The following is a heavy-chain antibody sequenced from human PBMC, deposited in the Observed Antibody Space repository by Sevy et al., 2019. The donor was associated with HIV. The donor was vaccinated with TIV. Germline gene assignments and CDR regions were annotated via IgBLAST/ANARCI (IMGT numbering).Heavy chain of an antibody. J-gene: IGHJ4*02. V-gene: IGHV3-23*01. CDR3: AREGCAKPHDY. D-gene: IGHD2-2*02. CDR2: LSFGCGEI. Sequence: GGSLRLSCAASGFTFSKYSMSWVRQPPGKGLEWVSTLSFGCGEINYANSVKGRFTISRDNSKSSVYLQMNNLRPEDTAVYYCAREGCAKPHDYWGQGTLVTVSS. CDR1: GFTFSKYS.